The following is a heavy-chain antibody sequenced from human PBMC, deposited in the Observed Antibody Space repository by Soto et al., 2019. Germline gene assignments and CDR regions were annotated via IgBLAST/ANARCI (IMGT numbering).Heavy chain of an antibody. CDR2: IYYSGST. J-gene: IGHJ5*02. V-gene: IGHV4-59*01. D-gene: IGHD3-10*01. CDR3: ARESRSYLGQADWFDP. CDR1: GGSISIYY. Sequence: SETLSLTCTVSGGSISIYYWSWIRHPPGKGLEWIGYIYYSGSTNYNPSLKSRVTISVDTSKNQFSLKLSSVTAADTAVYYCARESRSYLGQADWFDPWGQGTLVTVSS.